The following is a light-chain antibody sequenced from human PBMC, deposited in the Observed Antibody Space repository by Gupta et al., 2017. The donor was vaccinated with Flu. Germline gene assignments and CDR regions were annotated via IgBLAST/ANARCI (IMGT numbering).Light chain of an antibody. Sequence: ALPQLPRTLSLSPGERATLSCRASQSVSNSYLAWYQQKPGQPPRLLIYGASSRATGIPDRFSGSGCGTEFTLTNSRREPEDFAVYYCQQYSKSPPYTFGQGTKVEIK. CDR1: QSVSNSY. J-gene: IGKJ2*01. CDR3: QQYSKSPPYT. CDR2: GAS. V-gene: IGKV3-20*01.